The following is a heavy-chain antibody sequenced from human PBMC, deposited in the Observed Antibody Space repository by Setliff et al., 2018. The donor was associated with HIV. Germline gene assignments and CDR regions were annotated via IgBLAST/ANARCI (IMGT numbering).Heavy chain of an antibody. D-gene: IGHD3-10*01. J-gene: IGHJ4*02. CDR2: IIPVVDAP. CDR1: GGSFNILG. CDR3: ATRPPGVHGFSI. Sequence: SVKVSCKASGGSFNILGFTWVRQAPGQGLEWVGGIIPVVDAPIYAQRFQGRVVITADKSTGTAYMQLSSLKFEDTAVYYCATRPPGVHGFSIWGQGTLVTVSS. V-gene: IGHV1-69*06.